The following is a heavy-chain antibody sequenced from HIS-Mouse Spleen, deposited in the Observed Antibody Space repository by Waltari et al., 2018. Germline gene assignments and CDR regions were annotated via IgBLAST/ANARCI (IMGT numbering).Heavy chain of an antibody. CDR3: ARDFHDFWSGYYGGDKKHDAFDI. V-gene: IGHV4-4*07. Sequence: QVQLQESGPGLVKPSETLSLTCTASGGPISSYYASWIRQPAGKGPEWVGRIYTSGSTNYNPSLKSRVTMSVDTSKNQFSLKLSSVTAADTAVYYCARDFHDFWSGYYGGDKKHDAFDIWGQGTMVTVSS. D-gene: IGHD3-3*01. CDR1: GGPISSYY. CDR2: IYTSGST. J-gene: IGHJ3*02.